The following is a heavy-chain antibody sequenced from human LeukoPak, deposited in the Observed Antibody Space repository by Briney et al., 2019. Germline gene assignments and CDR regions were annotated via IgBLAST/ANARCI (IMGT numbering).Heavy chain of an antibody. Sequence: PGGSLRLFCAASGFTFSSYAMHWVRQAPGKGLEWVAVISYDGSNKYYADSVKGRFTISRDNSKNTLYLQMNSLRAEDTAVYYCARPLKISLYDFWSGYYSGMDVWGQGTTVTVSS. D-gene: IGHD3-3*01. CDR1: GFTFSSYA. V-gene: IGHV3-30-3*01. J-gene: IGHJ6*02. CDR2: ISYDGSNK. CDR3: ARPLKISLYDFWSGYYSGMDV.